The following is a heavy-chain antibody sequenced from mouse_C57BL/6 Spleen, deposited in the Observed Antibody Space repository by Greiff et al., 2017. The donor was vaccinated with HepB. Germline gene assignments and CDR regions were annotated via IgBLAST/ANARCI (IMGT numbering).Heavy chain of an antibody. Sequence: HVQLKESGAELVRPGTSVKMSCKASGYTFTNYWIGWAKQRPGHGLEWIGDIYPGGGYTNYNEKFKGKATLTADKSSSTAYMQFSSLTSEDSAIYYCARSDYYGSSYGYWGQGTTLTVSS. CDR3: ARSDYYGSSYGY. D-gene: IGHD1-1*01. CDR2: IYPGGGYT. V-gene: IGHV1-63*01. CDR1: GYTFTNYW. J-gene: IGHJ2*01.